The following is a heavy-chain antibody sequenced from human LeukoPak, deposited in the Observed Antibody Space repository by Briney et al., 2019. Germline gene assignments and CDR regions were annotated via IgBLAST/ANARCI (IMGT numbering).Heavy chain of an antibody. J-gene: IGHJ4*02. V-gene: IGHV3-23*01. Sequence: GESLRLSCAASGFTFRNYGMSWVRQAPGKGREWVSVVSDSGSIADYTDSVKGRFTISRDNSKNTLYLQMNSLRAEDTAVYYCAPDLRGAAWSLDYWGQGTLVTVSS. D-gene: IGHD2-15*01. CDR1: GFTFRNYG. CDR2: VSDSGSIA. CDR3: APDLRGAAWSLDY.